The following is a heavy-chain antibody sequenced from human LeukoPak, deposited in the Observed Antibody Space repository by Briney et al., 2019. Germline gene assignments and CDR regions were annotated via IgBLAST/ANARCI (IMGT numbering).Heavy chain of an antibody. CDR3: ARASYCSGGSCYSDY. CDR1: GYTFTSYS. Sequence: ASVKVSCKASGYTFTSYSISWVRQAPGQGLEWMGWISVYNGNTIYAQKVKGRVTMTTDTSTNTAYMELRSLKSDDTAVYYCARASYCSGGSCYSDYWGQGTLVTVSS. D-gene: IGHD2-15*01. V-gene: IGHV1-18*01. CDR2: ISVYNGNT. J-gene: IGHJ4*02.